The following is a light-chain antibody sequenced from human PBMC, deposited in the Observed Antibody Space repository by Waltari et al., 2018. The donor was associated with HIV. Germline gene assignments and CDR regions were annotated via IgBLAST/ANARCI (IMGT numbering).Light chain of an antibody. CDR3: SSYTSSNTLVV. J-gene: IGLJ2*01. CDR2: EVS. Sequence: QSALTQPASVSGSPGQSITISCTGTSSDAGGYNYVSWYQQHHGKAPKPMIYEVSNRTAWVSNRFSGSKSGNTASLTISGLQAEDEADYYCSSYTSSNTLVVFGGGTKLTVL. CDR1: SSDAGGYNY. V-gene: IGLV2-14*01.